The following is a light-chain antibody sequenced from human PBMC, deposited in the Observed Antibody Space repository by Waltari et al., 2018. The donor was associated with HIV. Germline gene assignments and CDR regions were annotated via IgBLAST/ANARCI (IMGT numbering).Light chain of an antibody. CDR2: EVT. CDR3: SSYAGSNHYV. J-gene: IGLJ1*01. CDR1: SSAVGGYNY. V-gene: IGLV2-8*01. Sequence: QSALTQPPSASGSPGQSVTISCTGTSSAVGGYNYVPWYQQHPGKAPKLMIYEVTKRPSGVPDRFSGSKSDNTASLTVSGLQAEDEADYYCSSYAGSNHYVFGTGTKVTVL.